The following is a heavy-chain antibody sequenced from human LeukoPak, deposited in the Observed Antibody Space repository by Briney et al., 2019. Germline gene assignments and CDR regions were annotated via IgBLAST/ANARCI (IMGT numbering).Heavy chain of an antibody. D-gene: IGHD3-22*01. J-gene: IGHJ4*02. V-gene: IGHV3-23*01. Sequence: GGSLRLSCAASGFTFSSYAIGSVRQAPGKGLGWVSDISGSGGSTYYADSVKGRLTITRDNSKNTMYLQMNSLRAEDTAVYYCAKANYYDSSGYWWGQGTLVTVSS. CDR3: AKANYYDSSGYW. CDR2: ISGSGGST. CDR1: GFTFSSYA.